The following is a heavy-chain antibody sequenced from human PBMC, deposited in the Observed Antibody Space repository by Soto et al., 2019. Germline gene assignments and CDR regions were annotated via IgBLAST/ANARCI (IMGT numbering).Heavy chain of an antibody. V-gene: IGHV3-13*01. J-gene: IGHJ4*02. CDR3: ATGIRFGGYYLDS. CDR2: AGPAGDT. Sequence: EVQLVESGRNLVQPGESLRLSCRASGFPFSAYDMHWVRQVSGKGLEWVAVAGPAGDTYYADSVKGRFTISRENGMNSIHLQMSDLRVGDTAVYYCATGIRFGGYYLDSWGQGTPVTVSS. CDR1: GFPFSAYD. D-gene: IGHD5-18*01.